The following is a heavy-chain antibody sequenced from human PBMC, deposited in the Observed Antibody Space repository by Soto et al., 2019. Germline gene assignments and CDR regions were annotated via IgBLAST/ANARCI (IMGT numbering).Heavy chain of an antibody. V-gene: IGHV5-10-1*01. Sequence: PGESLKISCKGSGYSFTSYWISWVRQMPGKGLEWMGRIDPSDSYTNYSPSFQGHVTISADKSISTAYLQWSSLKASGTAMYYCARHGSIVGATNWFDPWGQGPLVTVSS. D-gene: IGHD1-26*01. CDR1: GYSFTSYW. CDR3: ARHGSIVGATNWFDP. J-gene: IGHJ5*02. CDR2: IDPSDSYT.